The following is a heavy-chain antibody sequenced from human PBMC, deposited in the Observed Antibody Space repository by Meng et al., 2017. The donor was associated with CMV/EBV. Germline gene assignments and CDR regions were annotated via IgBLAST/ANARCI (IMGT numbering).Heavy chain of an antibody. V-gene: IGHV3-30-3*01. CDR3: ARDLSEQLVPATLNYYYYYGMDV. D-gene: IGHD6-6*01. CDR1: GFTFSSYA. J-gene: IGHJ6*02. CDR2: ISYDGSNK. Sequence: GESLKISCAASGFTFSSYAMHWVRQAPGKGLEWVAVISYDGSNKYYADSVKGRFTISRDNSKNTLYLQMNSLRAEDTAVYYCARDLSEQLVPATLNYYYYYGMDVWGQGTTVTVSS.